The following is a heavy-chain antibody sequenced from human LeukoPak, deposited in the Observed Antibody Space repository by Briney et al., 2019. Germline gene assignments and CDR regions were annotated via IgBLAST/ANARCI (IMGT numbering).Heavy chain of an antibody. CDR2: INPSGGST. CDR3: ARDRISGVYCGGDCYSGILDI. J-gene: IGHJ3*02. CDR1: GYTFTSYY. D-gene: IGHD2-21*02. Sequence: GASVKVSRKAFGYTFTSYYMHWVRQAPGQGLEWMGIINPSGGSTSYAQKFQGRVTMTRDTSTSTVYMEVSSLRSEDTAVYHCARDRISGVYCGGDCYSGILDIWGQGTMVTVSS. V-gene: IGHV1-46*01.